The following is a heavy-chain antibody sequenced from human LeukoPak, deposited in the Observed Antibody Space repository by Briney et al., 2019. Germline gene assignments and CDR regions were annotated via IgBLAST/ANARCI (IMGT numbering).Heavy chain of an antibody. CDR1: GYTFTSYG. CDR3: ARADSGLFDY. J-gene: IGHJ4*02. D-gene: IGHD6-25*01. CDR2: IIPIFGTA. Sequence: SVKVSCKASGYTFTSYGISWVRQAPGQGLEWMGGIIPIFGTANYAQKFQGRVTITADESTSTAYMELSSLRSEDTAVYYCARADSGLFDYWGQGTLVTVSS. V-gene: IGHV1-69*13.